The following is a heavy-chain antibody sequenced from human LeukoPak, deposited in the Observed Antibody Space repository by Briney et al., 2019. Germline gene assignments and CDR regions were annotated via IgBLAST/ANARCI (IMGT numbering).Heavy chain of an antibody. J-gene: IGHJ6*02. D-gene: IGHD1-1*01. CDR2: IKRKTDGGTT. CDR3: TTSPRITTTGYYYYHGMDV. Sequence: GGSLRLSCAASGFTFSNAWMNWVRQAPGKGLEWVGHIKRKTDGGTTDNAAPLKGRFTISRDDSKNTLYLQMNSLKTEDTAVYYCTTSPRITTTGYYYYHGMDVWGQGTTVTVSS. V-gene: IGHV3-15*07. CDR1: GFTFSNAW.